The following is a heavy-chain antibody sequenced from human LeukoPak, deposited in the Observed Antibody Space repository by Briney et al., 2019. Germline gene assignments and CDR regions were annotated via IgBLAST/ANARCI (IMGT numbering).Heavy chain of an antibody. J-gene: IGHJ6*02. D-gene: IGHD1-1*01. CDR3: ARGGPTGTVDYGMDV. CDR1: GYTFTSYG. Sequence: ASVKVSCKASGYTFTSYGISWVRQAPGQGLEWMGWISAYNGNTNYAQKLQGRVTMTTDTSTSTAYVELRSLRSDDTAVYYCARGGPTGTVDYGMDVWGQGTTVTVSS. V-gene: IGHV1-18*01. CDR2: ISAYNGNT.